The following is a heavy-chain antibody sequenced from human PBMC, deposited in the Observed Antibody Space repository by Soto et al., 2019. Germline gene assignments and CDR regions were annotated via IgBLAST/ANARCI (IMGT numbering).Heavy chain of an antibody. J-gene: IGHJ4*02. CDR2: ISGSGGST. CDR3: AKDKTVVVPAATCADY. Sequence: PGGSLRLSCAASGLTFSSYAMSWVRQAPGKGLEWVSAISGSGGSTYYADSVKGRFTISRDNSKNTLYLQMNSLRAEDTAVYYCAKDKTVVVPAATCADYWGQGTLVTVSS. CDR1: GLTFSSYA. V-gene: IGHV3-23*01. D-gene: IGHD2-2*01.